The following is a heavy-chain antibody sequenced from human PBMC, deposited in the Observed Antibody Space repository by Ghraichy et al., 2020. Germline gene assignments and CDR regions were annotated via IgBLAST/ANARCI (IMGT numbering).Heavy chain of an antibody. CDR3: ARGPDSSGYYFVDY. J-gene: IGHJ4*02. D-gene: IGHD3-22*01. CDR1: GFTFSSYW. V-gene: IGHV3-74*01. CDR2: INSDGSST. Sequence: GGSLRLSCAASGFTFSSYWMHWVRQAPGKGLVWVSRINSDGSSTSYADSVKGRFTISRDNAKNTLYLQMNSLRAEDTAVYYCARGPDSSGYYFVDYWGQGTLVTVSS.